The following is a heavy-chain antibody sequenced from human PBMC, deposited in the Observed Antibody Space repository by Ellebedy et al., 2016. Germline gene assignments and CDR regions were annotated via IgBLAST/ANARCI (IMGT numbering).Heavy chain of an antibody. Sequence: ASETLSLTCTVSGGSARSGSYYWSWIRQPPGRGLEWIGYVYDSGNTNYNPSLKSRVTISVDTSKNQFSLKLSSVTAADTAVYYCARRSNWFDPWGQGTLVTVSS. J-gene: IGHJ5*02. V-gene: IGHV4-61*01. CDR2: VYDSGNT. CDR3: ARRSNWFDP. CDR1: GGSARSGSYY.